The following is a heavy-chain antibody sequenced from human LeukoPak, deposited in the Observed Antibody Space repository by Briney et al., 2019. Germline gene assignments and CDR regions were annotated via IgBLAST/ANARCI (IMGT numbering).Heavy chain of an antibody. Sequence: SGPTLLKPTQTLTLTCTFSGFSLSTSGVGVGWIRQPPGKALEWLALIYWDDDKRYSPPLKSRLTITKDTSKNQVVLTMTNMDPVDTATYYCAHCYGDYIFFGYWGQGTLVTVSS. CDR2: IYWDDDK. D-gene: IGHD4-17*01. J-gene: IGHJ4*02. CDR1: GFSLSTSGVG. V-gene: IGHV2-5*02. CDR3: AHCYGDYIFFGY.